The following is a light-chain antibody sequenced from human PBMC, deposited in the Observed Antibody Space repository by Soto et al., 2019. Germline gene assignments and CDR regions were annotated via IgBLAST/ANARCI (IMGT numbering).Light chain of an antibody. CDR2: DAS. Sequence: EIVLTQSPATLSLSPGERATLSCRASQSVSSYLAWYQQKPGQAPRLLIYDASNRGTGIPARFSGSGSGTYFTLTISSLEPEDFVVYYCQQRSNWPLFGQGTRLEIK. CDR3: QQRSNWPL. J-gene: IGKJ5*01. V-gene: IGKV3-11*01. CDR1: QSVSSY.